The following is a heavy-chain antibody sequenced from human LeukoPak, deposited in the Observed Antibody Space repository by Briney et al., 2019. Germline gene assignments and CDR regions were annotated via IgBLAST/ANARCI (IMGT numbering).Heavy chain of an antibody. J-gene: IGHJ4*02. V-gene: IGHV3-53*01. CDR2: IYSGGST. D-gene: IGHD6-13*01. CDR3: ARASSSSWYTGYYFDY. CDR1: GFTVSSNY. Sequence: GGSLRLSCAASGFTVSSNYMSWVRRAPGKGLEWVSVIYSGGSTYYADSVKGRFTISRDNSKSTLYLQMNSLRAEATAVYYCARASSSSWYTGYYFDYCGQGTLATVSS.